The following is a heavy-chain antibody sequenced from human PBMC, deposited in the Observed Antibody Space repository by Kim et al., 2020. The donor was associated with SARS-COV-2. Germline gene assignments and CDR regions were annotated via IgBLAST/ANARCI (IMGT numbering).Heavy chain of an antibody. CDR3: ARDFKQTGRDYYYGMDV. J-gene: IGHJ6*02. D-gene: IGHD1-26*01. CDR1: GYTFTSYY. V-gene: IGHV1-46*01. CDR2: INPSGGST. Sequence: ASVKVSCKASGYTFTSYYMHWVRQAPGQGLEWMGIINPSGGSTSYAQKFQGRVTMTRDTSTSTVYMELSSLRSEDTAVYYCARDFKQTGRDYYYGMDVWGQGTTVTVSS.